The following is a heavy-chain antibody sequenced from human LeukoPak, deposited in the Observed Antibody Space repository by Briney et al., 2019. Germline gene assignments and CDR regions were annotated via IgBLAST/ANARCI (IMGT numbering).Heavy chain of an antibody. V-gene: IGHV4-34*01. J-gene: IGHJ3*02. CDR1: GGSFSGYY. CDR3: ARAEQWLVPDAFDI. D-gene: IGHD6-19*01. Sequence: SETLSLTCAVYGGSFSGYYCSWIRQPPGKGLEWSGEINHSGSTNYNPSLKSRVTISVDMSKNQFSLKLSSVTAADTAVYYCARAEQWLVPDAFDIWGQGTMVTVSS. CDR2: INHSGST.